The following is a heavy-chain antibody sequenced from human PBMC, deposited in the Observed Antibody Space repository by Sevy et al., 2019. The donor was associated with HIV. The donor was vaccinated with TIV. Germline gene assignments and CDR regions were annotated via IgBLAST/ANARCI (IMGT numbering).Heavy chain of an antibody. CDR3: ARGAHYDEAAWGFDY. Sequence: GGSLRLSCAASGFIFSDYYMAWVRQAPGKGLEWISYVSRGGYTIHYADSVEGRFSISRDDAKDSLFLQMDSLRAADTAFYNCARGAHYDEAAWGFDYWGQGALVTVSS. D-gene: IGHD3-22*01. CDR2: VSRGGYTI. V-gene: IGHV3-11*01. J-gene: IGHJ4*02. CDR1: GFIFSDYY.